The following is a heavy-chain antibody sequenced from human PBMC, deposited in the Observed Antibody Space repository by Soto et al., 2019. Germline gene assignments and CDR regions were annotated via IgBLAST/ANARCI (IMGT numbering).Heavy chain of an antibody. CDR1: GYTFTSYA. J-gene: IGHJ5*02. D-gene: IGHD2-2*01. CDR2: INAGNGNT. Sequence: ASVKVSCKASGYTFTSYAMHWVRQAPGQRLEWMGWINAGNGNTKYSQKFQGRVTITRDTSASTAYMELSSLRSEDTAVYYCARAPKVVPAAIDWWFDPWGQGTLVTVSS. V-gene: IGHV1-3*01. CDR3: ARAPKVVPAAIDWWFDP.